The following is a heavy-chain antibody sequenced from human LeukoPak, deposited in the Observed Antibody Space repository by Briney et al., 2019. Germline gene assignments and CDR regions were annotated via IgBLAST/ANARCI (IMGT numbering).Heavy chain of an antibody. CDR3: VRDFEVPAAAPDYYYFYYMDV. D-gene: IGHD2-2*01. CDR2: ISSGGTTI. J-gene: IGHJ6*03. CDR1: VFTFSVYG. Sequence: GGSLRLSCAVSVFTFSVYGMNWVRQAPGKGLEWLSHISSGGTTIYYADSVKGRFTVSRDNVENSLFLQMNSLRVDDTAVYYCVRDFEVPAAAPDYYYFYYMDVWGTGTTVTVSS. V-gene: IGHV3-48*04.